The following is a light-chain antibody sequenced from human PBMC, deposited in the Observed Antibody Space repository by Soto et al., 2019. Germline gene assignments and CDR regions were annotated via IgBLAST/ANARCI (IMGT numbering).Light chain of an antibody. CDR3: SSYSSSGPQV. V-gene: IGLV2-14*01. Sequence: QSVLTQPASVSGSPGQSITISCTGTNSDVGCYNYVSWYQQHPGKAPKLVIYEVNNRPSRVSDRFFGSKSGNTASLTISGLQTEDEADYYCSSYSSSGPQVFGDGTKVTV. CDR1: NSDVGCYNY. J-gene: IGLJ1*01. CDR2: EVN.